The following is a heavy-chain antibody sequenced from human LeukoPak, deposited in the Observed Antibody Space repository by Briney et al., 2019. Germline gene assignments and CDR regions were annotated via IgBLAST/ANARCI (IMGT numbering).Heavy chain of an antibody. CDR1: GYTFTGYY. CDR2: INPNSGGT. J-gene: IGHJ5*02. V-gene: IGHV1-2*02. Sequence: ASVKVSCKASGYTFTGYYMHWVRQAPGQGLEWMGWINPNSGGTNYAQKFQGRVTMTRGTSISTAYMEPSRLRSDDTAVYYCARAGLGIAVAGTPYNWFDPWGQGTLVTVSS. D-gene: IGHD6-19*01. CDR3: ARAGLGIAVAGTPYNWFDP.